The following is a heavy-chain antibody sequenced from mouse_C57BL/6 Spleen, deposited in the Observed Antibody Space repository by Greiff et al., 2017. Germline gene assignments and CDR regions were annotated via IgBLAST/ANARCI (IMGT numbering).Heavy chain of an antibody. Sequence: VQLQQSGAGLVAPGASVKLSCTASGFNFTDYYMHWVNQRTEQGLEWIGRIDPEDGETKYAPKFQGKATITEDTYSNTAYLQISSLTSEDTAGYYCARISTVVATFWFGCWGQGTLVTVSA. CDR2: IDPEDGET. D-gene: IGHD1-1*01. CDR1: GFNFTDYY. V-gene: IGHV14-2*01. J-gene: IGHJ3*01. CDR3: ARISTVVATFWFGC.